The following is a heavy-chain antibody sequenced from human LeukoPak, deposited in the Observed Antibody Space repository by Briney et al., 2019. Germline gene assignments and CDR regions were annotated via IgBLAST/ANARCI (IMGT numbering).Heavy chain of an antibody. CDR3: TSYGGRTFDY. CDR1: GINFGGYA. J-gene: IGHJ4*02. D-gene: IGHD4-23*01. V-gene: IGHV3-49*04. CDR2: IRSKLYGETT. Sequence: PGRSLRLSCTASGINFGGYAMSWVRQAPGKGLEWVAFIRSKLYGETTEYAASVKGRFTVSTDDSKSIAYLQMNSLKAEDTGVYYCTSYGGRTFDYWGQGTLVTVSS.